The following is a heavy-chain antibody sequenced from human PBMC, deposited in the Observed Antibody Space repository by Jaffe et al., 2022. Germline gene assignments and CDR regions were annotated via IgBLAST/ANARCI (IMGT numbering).Heavy chain of an antibody. CDR1: GFTFDDYA. CDR3: ARGMERRSYYYYMDV. CDR2: ISWNSGSI. D-gene: IGHD6-13*01. J-gene: IGHJ6*03. Sequence: EVQLVESGGGLVQPGRSLRLSCAASGFTFDDYAMHWVRQAPGKGLEWVSGISWNSGSIGYADSVKGRFTISRDNAKNSLYLQMNSLRAEDTALYYCARGMERRSYYYYMDVWGKGTTVTVSS. V-gene: IGHV3-9*01.